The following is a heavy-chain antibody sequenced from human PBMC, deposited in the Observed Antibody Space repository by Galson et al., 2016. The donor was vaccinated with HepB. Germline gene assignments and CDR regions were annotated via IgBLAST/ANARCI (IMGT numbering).Heavy chain of an antibody. Sequence: SLRLSCAASGFSISIYSMNWVRQAPGKGLEWVSAIRGSGTGTSYTDSVKGRFTISRDNSKNTLYLQMNSLRAEDAAVYYCSKISLVEYNSGWGGSFKIWGRGTMVTVSS. V-gene: IGHV3-23*01. CDR1: GFSISIYS. D-gene: IGHD6-19*01. J-gene: IGHJ3*02. CDR2: IRGSGTGT. CDR3: SKISLVEYNSGWGGSFKI.